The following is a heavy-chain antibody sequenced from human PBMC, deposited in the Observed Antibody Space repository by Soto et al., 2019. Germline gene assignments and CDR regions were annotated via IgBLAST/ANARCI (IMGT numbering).Heavy chain of an antibody. Sequence: QVQLVESGGGVVQPGRSLRLSCAASGFTFSSHAMHWVRQAPGKGLEWVAVIWYDGSKKYYAGSVEGRFTVARDDSKNTLSLQMNSLRVEDTAVYYCARVPGYSGFDFDYWGQGTLVTVSS. CDR2: IWYDGSKK. CDR3: ARVPGYSGFDFDY. CDR1: GFTFSSHA. V-gene: IGHV3-33*01. D-gene: IGHD5-12*01. J-gene: IGHJ4*02.